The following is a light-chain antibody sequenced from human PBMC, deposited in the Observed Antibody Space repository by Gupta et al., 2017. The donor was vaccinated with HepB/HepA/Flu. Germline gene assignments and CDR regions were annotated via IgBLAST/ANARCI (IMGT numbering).Light chain of an antibody. CDR3: VLYMGSGISV. V-gene: IGLV8-61*01. J-gene: IGLJ3*02. CDR2: STN. Sequence: TVVTQEPSLSVSPGGPVSLTTGVNSVSVSTNYYPSWYHQIPGQAPRTLIYSTNIRSSGVSDRFSGSILGNKAALTITGAQADDESHYYCVLYMGSGISVFGGGTKLTVL. CDR1: SVSVSTNYY.